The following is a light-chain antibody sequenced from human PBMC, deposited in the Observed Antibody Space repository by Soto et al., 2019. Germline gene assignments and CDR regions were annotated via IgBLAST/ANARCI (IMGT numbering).Light chain of an antibody. V-gene: IGKV3-20*01. CDR2: GAS. CDR3: QQYSNSPQT. CDR1: QSVSSGY. J-gene: IGKJ1*01. Sequence: EISMTQSPATLSVSPGERATLSCRASQSVSSGYLAWYQQKPGQAPSLLIYGASSRATGIPDRFSGSGSGTDFTLTISRLEPEDFAVYFCQQYSNSPQTFGQGTKVDIK.